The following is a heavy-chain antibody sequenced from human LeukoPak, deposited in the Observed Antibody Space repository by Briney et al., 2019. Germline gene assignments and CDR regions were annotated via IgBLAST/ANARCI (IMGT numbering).Heavy chain of an antibody. J-gene: IGHJ4*02. D-gene: IGHD3-10*01. CDR3: ARGVLGEQFDY. CDR1: GGSISSYY. Sequence: KPSETLPLTCTVSGGSISSYYWSWIRQPPGKGLEWIGYIYYSGSTNYNPSLKSRVTISVDTSKNQFSLKLSSVTAADTAVYYCARGVLGEQFDYWGQGTLVTVSS. CDR2: IYYSGST. V-gene: IGHV4-59*01.